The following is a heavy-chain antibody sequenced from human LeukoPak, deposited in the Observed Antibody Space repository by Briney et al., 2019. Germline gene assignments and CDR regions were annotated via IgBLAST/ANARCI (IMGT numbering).Heavy chain of an antibody. D-gene: IGHD2-21*01. CDR2: IYSGGST. CDR1: GFTVSSNY. Sequence: AGGSLRLSCAASGFTVSSNYMSWVRQAPGKGLEWVSVIYSGGSTYYADSVKGRFTISRDNSKNTLYLQMNSLRAEDTAVYYCARVSRTLSNSPYGMGVWGQGTTVTVSS. J-gene: IGHJ6*02. V-gene: IGHV3-53*01. CDR3: ARVSRTLSNSPYGMGV.